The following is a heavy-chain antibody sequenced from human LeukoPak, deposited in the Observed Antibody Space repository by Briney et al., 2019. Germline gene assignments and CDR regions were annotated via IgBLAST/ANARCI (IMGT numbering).Heavy chain of an antibody. V-gene: IGHV3-72*01. CDR3: TRGAGSTAVAGDITYYYPMDV. D-gene: IGHD3-16*01. CDR2: SRNKVNGYST. CDR1: GGSISSGGYY. Sequence: PSQTLSLTCTVSGGSISSGGYYWSWIRQHPGKGLEWIGRSRNKVNGYSTKYAAPMKSRFTISRDDSGNSLYLQMNSLKTEDTAVYYCTRGAGSTAVAGDITYYYPMDVWGQGTTVTVSS. J-gene: IGHJ6*02.